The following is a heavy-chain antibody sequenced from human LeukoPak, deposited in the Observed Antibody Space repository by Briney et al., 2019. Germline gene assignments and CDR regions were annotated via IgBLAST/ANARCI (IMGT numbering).Heavy chain of an antibody. Sequence: SETLSLTRTVSGGSINSYYWSWIRQPPGKGLECIGYIHYTGSTNYNPSLKSRVTISVDTSKNQFSLKLSSVTAADTAIYYCARGGYYGSGNDFRFDPWGQGTQVTVSS. CDR2: IHYTGST. CDR1: GGSINSYY. D-gene: IGHD3-10*01. J-gene: IGHJ5*02. CDR3: ARGGYYGSGNDFRFDP. V-gene: IGHV4-59*01.